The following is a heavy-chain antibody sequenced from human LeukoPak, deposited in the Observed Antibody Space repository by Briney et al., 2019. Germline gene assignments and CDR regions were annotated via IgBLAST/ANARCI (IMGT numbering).Heavy chain of an antibody. CDR2: IYTSGST. V-gene: IGHV4-61*02. D-gene: IGHD6-19*01. Sequence: SETLSLTCTVSGGSISSGSYYWSWIRQPAGKGLEWIGRIYTSGSTNYNPSLKSRVTISVDTSKNQFSLKLSSVTAADTAVYYCARQLAVAGIWYYYYMDVWGKGTTVTISS. CDR1: GGSISSGSYY. J-gene: IGHJ6*03. CDR3: ARQLAVAGIWYYYYMDV.